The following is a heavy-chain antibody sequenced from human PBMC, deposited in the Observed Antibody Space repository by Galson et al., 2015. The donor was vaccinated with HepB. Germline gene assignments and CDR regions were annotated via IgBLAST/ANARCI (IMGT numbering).Heavy chain of an antibody. CDR2: IYHDGGRT. D-gene: IGHD3-10*01. V-gene: IGHV4-4*02. CDR1: GGSISSDNW. CDR3: ARGGDGSGSYNHQDAFDF. Sequence: ETLSLTCVVFGGSISSDNWWSWVRQPPGKGLEWIGEIYHDGGRTNYNPSLKSRLAISIDQSNNQFSLKMTSVTAADTAVYYCARGGDGSGSYNHQDAFDFWGPGTMVTVSS. J-gene: IGHJ3*01.